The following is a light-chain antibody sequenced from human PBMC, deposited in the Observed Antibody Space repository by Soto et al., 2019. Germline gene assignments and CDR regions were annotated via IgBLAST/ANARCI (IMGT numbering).Light chain of an antibody. CDR3: SSFTSTTTPVI. Sequence: QSVLTQPASVSGSPGQSITISCTGTSSDVGAYNYVSWYQQHPGKAPKLMIYEVSHRPPGVSNRFSGSKSGNTASLTISGLQAEDEADYYCSSFTSTTTPVIFGGGTKLTDL. J-gene: IGLJ2*01. CDR2: EVS. CDR1: SSDVGAYNY. V-gene: IGLV2-14*01.